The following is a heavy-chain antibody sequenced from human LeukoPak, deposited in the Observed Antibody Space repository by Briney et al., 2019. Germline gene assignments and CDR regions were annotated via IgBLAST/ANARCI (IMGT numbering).Heavy chain of an antibody. V-gene: IGHV3-30*18. J-gene: IGHJ1*01. CDR1: GFTFSSYG. CDR2: ISYDGSNK. Sequence: PGGSLRLSCAASGFTFSSYGMHWVRQAPGKGLEWVAVISYDGSNKYYADSVKGRLTISRDNSKNTLYLQMNSLRAEDTAVYYCAKEDTNYGDYGEYFQHWGQGTLVTVSS. D-gene: IGHD4-17*01. CDR3: AKEDTNYGDYGEYFQH.